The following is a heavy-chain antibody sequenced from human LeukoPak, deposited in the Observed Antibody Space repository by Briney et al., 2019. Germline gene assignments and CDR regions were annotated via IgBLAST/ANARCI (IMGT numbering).Heavy chain of an antibody. CDR1: GFTFISYW. V-gene: IGHV3-7*01. CDR2: IKQDGSEK. J-gene: IGHJ6*03. CDR3: ARDPYSGSYGNYYYYFMDV. D-gene: IGHD1-26*01. Sequence: PGGSLRLSCAASGFTFISYWMSWVRQAPGKGLEWVANIKQDGSEKYYVDSVKGRFTISRDNAKNSLYLQMNSLRAEDTAVYYCARDPYSGSYGNYYYYFMDVWGKGTTVTISS.